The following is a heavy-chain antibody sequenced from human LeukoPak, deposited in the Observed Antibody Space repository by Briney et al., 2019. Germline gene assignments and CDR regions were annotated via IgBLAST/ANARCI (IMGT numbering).Heavy chain of an antibody. J-gene: IGHJ6*03. V-gene: IGHV1-8*01. CDR2: MNPNSGNT. Sequence: SVKVSCKASGYTFTSYDINWVRQATGQGLEWMGWMNPNSGNTGYAQKFQGRVTMTRNTSISTAYMELSSLRSEDTAVYYCARAVGGRPVGYHYYYMDVWGKGTTVTVSS. CDR3: ARAVGGRPVGYHYYYMDV. CDR1: GYTFTSYD. D-gene: IGHD2-15*01.